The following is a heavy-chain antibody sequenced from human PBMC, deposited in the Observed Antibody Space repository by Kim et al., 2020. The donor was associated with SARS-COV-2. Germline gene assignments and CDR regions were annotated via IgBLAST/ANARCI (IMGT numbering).Heavy chain of an antibody. CDR1: GFTFSSYA. CDR3: ARGDYYDSSHNWFDP. CDR2: ISYDGSNK. J-gene: IGHJ5*02. D-gene: IGHD3-22*01. V-gene: IGHV3-30*04. Sequence: GGSLRLSCAASGFTFSSYAMHWVRQAPGKGLEWVAVISYDGSNKYYADSVKGRFTISRDNSKNTLYLQMNSLRAEDTAVYYCARGDYYDSSHNWFDPWGQGTLVTVSS.